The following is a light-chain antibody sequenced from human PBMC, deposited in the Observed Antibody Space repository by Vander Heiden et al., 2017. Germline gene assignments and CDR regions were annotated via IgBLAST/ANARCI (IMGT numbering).Light chain of an antibody. CDR2: DDS. Sequence: SSVLPQPPSVSVPRGQTARITCGGNNIGSKSVHWYQHKPGQAPVLVVYDDSDRPSGIPERFSGSNSGNTATLTISRVEAGDEADYYCQVWDSSSDHWVFGGGTKLTVL. CDR3: QVWDSSSDHWV. CDR1: NIGSKS. V-gene: IGLV3-21*02. J-gene: IGLJ3*02.